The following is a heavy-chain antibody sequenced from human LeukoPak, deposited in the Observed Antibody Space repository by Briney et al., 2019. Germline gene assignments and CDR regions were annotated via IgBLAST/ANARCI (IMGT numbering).Heavy chain of an antibody. Sequence: GGSLRLSCAASGFTSSNFGMHWVRQAPGKGLEWVAFIRFDGSNKYYADSVRGRFTFSRDNSKNTLYLQMESLRAEDTAVYYCARGYTSGSPYLDFWGQGTLVTVSS. CDR1: GFTSSNFG. CDR3: ARGYTSGSPYLDF. D-gene: IGHD3-10*01. V-gene: IGHV3-30*02. CDR2: IRFDGSNK. J-gene: IGHJ4*02.